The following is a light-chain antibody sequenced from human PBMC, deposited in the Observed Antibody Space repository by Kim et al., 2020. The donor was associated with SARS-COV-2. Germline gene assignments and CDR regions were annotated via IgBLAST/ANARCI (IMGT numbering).Light chain of an antibody. CDR1: QSVSSY. J-gene: IGKJ4*01. V-gene: IGKV3-11*01. CDR3: QQRSNWPPSLT. Sequence: EIVLTQSPATLSLSPGERATLSCRASQSVSSYLAWYQQKPGQAPRLLIYDASNRATGIPARFSGSGSGTDFTLTISSLEPEDFAVYYCQQRSNWPPSLTFGGGTKLEI. CDR2: DAS.